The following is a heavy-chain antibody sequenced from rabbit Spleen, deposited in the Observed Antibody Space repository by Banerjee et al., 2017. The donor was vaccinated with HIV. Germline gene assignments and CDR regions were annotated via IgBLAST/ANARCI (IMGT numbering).Heavy chain of an antibody. CDR2: IYTTSGST. Sequence: QEQLVESGGGLVQPEGSLTLTCTASGFSFSSNYYMCWVRQAPGKGLEWIGCIYTTSGSTYYATWAKGRFTVSKTSSTTVTLQMTSLTAADTATYFCARGDPINNSGVAGYGQWGQGTLVTVS. D-gene: IGHD6-1*01. CDR3: ARGDPINNSGVAGYGQ. J-gene: IGHJ4*01. V-gene: IGHV1S45*01. CDR1: GFSFSSNYY.